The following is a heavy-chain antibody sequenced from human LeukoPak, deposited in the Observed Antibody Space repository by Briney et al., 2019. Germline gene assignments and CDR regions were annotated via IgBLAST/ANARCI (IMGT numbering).Heavy chain of an antibody. CDR1: GGSISSYY. CDR3: ARGSIPPEYFQH. Sequence: SETLSLTCTVSGGSISSYYWRWIRQPPGKGLEWIGYIYYSGSTNYNPSLKSRVTISVDTSKNQFSLKLSSVTAADTAVYYCARGSIPPEYFQHWGQGTLVTVSS. D-gene: IGHD2-2*02. CDR2: IYYSGST. J-gene: IGHJ1*01. V-gene: IGHV4-59*01.